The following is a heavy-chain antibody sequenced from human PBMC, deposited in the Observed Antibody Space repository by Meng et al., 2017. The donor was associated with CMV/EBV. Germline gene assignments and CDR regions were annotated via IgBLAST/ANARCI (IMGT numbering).Heavy chain of an antibody. Sequence: GGSLRLSCAASGFSLNAHSLHWVRQAPGKGLDWVAVISYDGSNKYYADSVKGRFTISRDNSKKKIYLQMHSLRTEDTAMYYCARDSEGSDSSGRSPYYFDYWGQGTLVTVSS. CDR1: GFSLNAHS. J-gene: IGHJ4*01. D-gene: IGHD3-22*01. CDR2: ISYDGSNK. V-gene: IGHV3-30-3*01. CDR3: ARDSEGSDSSGRSPYYFDY.